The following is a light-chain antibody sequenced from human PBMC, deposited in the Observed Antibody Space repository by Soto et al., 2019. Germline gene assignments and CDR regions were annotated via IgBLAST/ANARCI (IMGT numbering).Light chain of an antibody. CDR1: QDITSD. V-gene: IGKV1-13*02. CDR3: QQFNAYPRT. J-gene: IGKJ1*01. Sequence: AIQLTQSPSSLSASLGDTVIITCRASQDITSDLAWYQQWPEKAPVLLIYDASRLESGVPPRFSGGGSGTEFSLTISSLQPEDFATYFCQQFNAYPRTFGQGTKVDIK. CDR2: DAS.